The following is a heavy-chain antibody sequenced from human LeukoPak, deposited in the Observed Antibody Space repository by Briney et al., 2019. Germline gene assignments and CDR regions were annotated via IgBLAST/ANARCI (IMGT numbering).Heavy chain of an antibody. Sequence: ASVKVSCKASGGTFSSYAISWVRQAPGQGLEWMGGIIPIFGTANYAQKFQGRVTITADKSTSTAYMELSSLRSEDTAVYYCARDRTAAAGLTLYHMDVWGKGTTVTVSS. J-gene: IGHJ6*03. CDR1: GGTFSSYA. D-gene: IGHD6-13*01. CDR2: IIPIFGTA. CDR3: ARDRTAAAGLTLYHMDV. V-gene: IGHV1-69*06.